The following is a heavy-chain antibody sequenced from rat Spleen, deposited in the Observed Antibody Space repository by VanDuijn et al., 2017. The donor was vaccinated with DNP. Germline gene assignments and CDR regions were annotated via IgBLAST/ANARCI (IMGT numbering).Heavy chain of an antibody. CDR3: ARHVSSPRSVMDA. J-gene: IGHJ4*01. CDR2: ITNTGGST. V-gene: IGHV5-31*01. CDR1: GFTFNNYW. Sequence: EVQLVESGGGPVQPGRSLKLSCVASGFTFNNYWMTWIRQAPGKGLEWVASITNTGGSTYYGDSVKGRFTISRDNAKSTLYLQMNSLRSEDTATYYCARHVSSPRSVMDAWGQGASVTVSS. D-gene: IGHD1-2*01.